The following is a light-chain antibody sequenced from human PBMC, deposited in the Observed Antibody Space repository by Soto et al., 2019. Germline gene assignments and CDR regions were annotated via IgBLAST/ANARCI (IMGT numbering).Light chain of an antibody. CDR1: SSDVGSHNY. CDR3: CSYAGNYVV. Sequence: QSALTQPRSVSGSPGQSVTISCTGTSSDVGSHNYVSWYQQHPGKAPKLMIYDVTKRPSGVPDRFSGSKSGNTASLTISGLQAEDETDYYCCSYAGNYVVFGGGTNFTVL. J-gene: IGLJ2*01. CDR2: DVT. V-gene: IGLV2-11*01.